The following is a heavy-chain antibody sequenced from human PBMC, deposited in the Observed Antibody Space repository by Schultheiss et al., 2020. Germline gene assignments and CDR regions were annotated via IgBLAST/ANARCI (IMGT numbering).Heavy chain of an antibody. CDR2: IWYDGSDE. CDR3: ARDPGRTTALDP. CDR1: GFIFSNYG. J-gene: IGHJ5*02. Sequence: SCAASGFIFSNYGMHWVRQAPGKGLEWVAVIWYDGSDEKYADSVKGRFTISRDNSKNTLYLQMNSLRVEDTAVYYCARDPGRTTALDPWGQGTLVNGYS. D-gene: IGHD4-11*01. V-gene: IGHV3-33*01.